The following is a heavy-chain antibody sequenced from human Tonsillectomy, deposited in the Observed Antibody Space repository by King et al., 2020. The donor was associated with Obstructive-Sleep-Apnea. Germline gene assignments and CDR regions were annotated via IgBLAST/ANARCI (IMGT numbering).Heavy chain of an antibody. Sequence: VQLQQWGAGLLKPSEPLSLTCAVYGGSFSGYYWSWIRQPPGKGLEWIGEINHSGSTNYNPSLKSRVTISVDTSKNQFSLKLSSVTAADTAVYYCARGHDVYYYDSSGYYFFDYWGQGTLVTVSS. J-gene: IGHJ4*02. D-gene: IGHD3-22*01. CDR3: ARGHDVYYYDSSGYYFFDY. CDR1: GGSFSGYY. V-gene: IGHV4-34*01. CDR2: INHSGST.